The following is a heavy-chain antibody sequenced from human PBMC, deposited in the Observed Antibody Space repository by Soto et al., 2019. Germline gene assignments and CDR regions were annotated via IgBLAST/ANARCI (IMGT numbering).Heavy chain of an antibody. D-gene: IGHD1-20*01. CDR1: GFTFTAYE. CDR2: ISSSGSTI. V-gene: IGHV3-48*03. Sequence: GPLRLSCAASGFTFTAYEINWGPQSPGKGVKLVSYISSSGSTIYYADSVTGRFNISRDNAKNSLYLQMNSLRAEDTAVYYCARDSTNWNSNFDYWGQGTLVTVSS. CDR3: ARDSTNWNSNFDY. J-gene: IGHJ4*02.